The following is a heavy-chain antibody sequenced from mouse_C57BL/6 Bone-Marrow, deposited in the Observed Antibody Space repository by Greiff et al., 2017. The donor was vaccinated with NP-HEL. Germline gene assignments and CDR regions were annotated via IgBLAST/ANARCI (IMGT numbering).Heavy chain of an antibody. D-gene: IGHD1-1*01. CDR3: VRRDYGSSYLYYYAMDY. J-gene: IGHJ4*01. Sequence: EVKVEESGGGLVQPKGSLKLSCAASGFSFNTYAMNWVRQAPGKGLEWVARIRSKSNNYATYYADSVKDRFTISRDDSESMLYLQMNNLKTEDTAMYYCVRRDYGSSYLYYYAMDYWGQGTSVTVSS. V-gene: IGHV10-1*01. CDR1: GFSFNTYA. CDR2: IRSKSNNYAT.